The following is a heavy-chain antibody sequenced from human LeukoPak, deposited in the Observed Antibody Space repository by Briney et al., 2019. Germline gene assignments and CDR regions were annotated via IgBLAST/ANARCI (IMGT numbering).Heavy chain of an antibody. CDR3: ARALVGAATLSY. J-gene: IGHJ4*02. CDR1: GYSFTTYW. CDR2: IYPGDSDT. D-gene: IGHD1-26*01. V-gene: IGHV5-51*01. Sequence: GESLKISCKGSGYSFTTYWIAWVLQMPGKGLEWTGVIYPGDSDTRYSPSFQGQVTLSADKSISTAYLQWSSLKASDTAIYYCARALVGAATLSYWGQGTLVTVSS.